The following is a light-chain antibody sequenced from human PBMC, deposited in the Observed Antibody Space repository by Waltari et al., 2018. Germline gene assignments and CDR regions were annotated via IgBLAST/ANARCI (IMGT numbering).Light chain of an antibody. Sequence: QSALTQPASVSGTPGQSITISCTGTNSDVGNYNLVSWYQHHPGEAPKLMICAVIKRPSGVSNRFSGARSGNTASLTSSGLQAEDEADYYCCSYAGSGTYVFGTGTKVTVL. J-gene: IGLJ1*01. CDR1: NSDVGNYNL. CDR3: CSYAGSGTYV. CDR2: AVI. V-gene: IGLV2-23*02.